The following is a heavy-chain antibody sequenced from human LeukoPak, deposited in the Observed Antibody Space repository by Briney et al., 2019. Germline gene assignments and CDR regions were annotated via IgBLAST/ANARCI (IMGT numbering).Heavy chain of an antibody. CDR1: GFTFSTYS. Sequence: SGGSLRLSCAAPGFTFSTYSMHWVRQAPGKGLEWVAFIRYDGSNKYYADSVKGRFTISRDNSKNTLYLQMNSLRAEDTAVYYCAKAPNDYWGQGTLVTVSS. J-gene: IGHJ4*02. CDR2: IRYDGSNK. CDR3: AKAPNDY. V-gene: IGHV3-30*02.